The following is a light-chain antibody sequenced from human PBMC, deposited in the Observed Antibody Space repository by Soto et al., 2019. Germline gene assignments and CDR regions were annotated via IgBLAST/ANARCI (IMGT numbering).Light chain of an antibody. CDR3: QXYGSSPIT. Sequence: EIVLTQFPGTPSLWPGDRATLAWRGSQSVSSSYLAWYQQKTGQAPRLLIYGESSRATGIPDRLSGSGSGTDFTLTISRLEPEDFAVYYCQXYGSSPITCGQGTRLEIK. J-gene: IGKJ5*01. CDR2: GES. CDR1: QSVSSSY. V-gene: IGKV3-20*01.